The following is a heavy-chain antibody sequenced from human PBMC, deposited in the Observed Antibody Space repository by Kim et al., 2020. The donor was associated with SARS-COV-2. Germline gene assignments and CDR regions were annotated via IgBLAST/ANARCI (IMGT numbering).Heavy chain of an antibody. Sequence: GGSLRLSCAASGFTFSSYAMSWVRQAPGKGLEWVSAISGSGGSTYYADSVKGRFTISRDNSKNTLYLQMNSLRAEDTAIYYCAKDPGVVVPAAMAGGFDPWGQGTLVTVSS. CDR2: ISGSGGST. V-gene: IGHV3-23*01. D-gene: IGHD2-2*01. CDR3: AKDPGVVVPAAMAGGFDP. CDR1: GFTFSSYA. J-gene: IGHJ5*02.